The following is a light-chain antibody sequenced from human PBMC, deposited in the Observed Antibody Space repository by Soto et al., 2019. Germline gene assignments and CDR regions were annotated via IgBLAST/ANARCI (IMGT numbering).Light chain of an antibody. CDR3: QVWDSHQVW. J-gene: IGLJ3*02. CDR1: KIGDKS. V-gene: IGLV3-21*02. CDR2: DDS. Sequence: SYELTQAPSVSVAPGQTARVTCGGKKIGDKSVHWYQQKPGQAPVLVVHDDSDRPSEIPERFSGSNSGNTATLTISRVEAGDEADYYCQVWDSHQVWFGGGTKLTVL.